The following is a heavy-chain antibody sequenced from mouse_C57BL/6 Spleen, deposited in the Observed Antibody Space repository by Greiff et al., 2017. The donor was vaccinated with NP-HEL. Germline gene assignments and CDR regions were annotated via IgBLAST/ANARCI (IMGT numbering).Heavy chain of an antibody. V-gene: IGHV1-64*01. J-gene: IGHJ4*01. D-gene: IGHD2-4*01. CDR3: GGGYDNDGNAMDY. CDR2: IHPNSGST. CDR1: GYTFTSYW. Sequence: VQLQQPGAELVKPGASVKLSCKASGYTFTSYWMHWVKQRPGQGLEWIGMIHPNSGSTNYNEKFKSKATLTVDKSSSPAYMQLSSLTSEDCGVYYCGGGYDNDGNAMDYWGKGTSVTVSS.